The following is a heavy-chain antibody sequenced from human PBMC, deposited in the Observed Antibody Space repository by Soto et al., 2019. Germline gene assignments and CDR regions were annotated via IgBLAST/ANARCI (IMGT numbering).Heavy chain of an antibody. J-gene: IGHJ3*01. CDR1: GGNFTNYA. Sequence: QVQLVQSGAEVKKPGSSVKVSCKASGGNFTNYAISWVRQAPAQGLQWMGGIIPIIDTTHYAQKLKGRVTISAYRGMTTVYIEMTGLTSHDSATYFCATESRDRDAFSLWREGTVVTVSS. D-gene: IGHD2-21*01. CDR2: IIPIIDTT. CDR3: ATESRDRDAFSL. V-gene: IGHV1-69*06.